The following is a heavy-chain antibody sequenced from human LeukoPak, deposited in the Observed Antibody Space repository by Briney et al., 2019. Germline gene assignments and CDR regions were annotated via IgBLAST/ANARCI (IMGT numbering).Heavy chain of an antibody. D-gene: IGHD6-13*01. CDR3: ARGWRQQLVLEYYYYYMDV. J-gene: IGHJ6*03. CDR2: IYYSGST. Sequence: SETLSLTCTVSGGSISSYYWSWIRQPPGKGLEWIGYIYYSGSTNYNPSLKSRVTISVDTSKNQFSLKLSSVTAADTAVYYCARGWRQQLVLEYYYYYMDVWGKGTTVTVSS. CDR1: GGSISSYY. V-gene: IGHV4-59*12.